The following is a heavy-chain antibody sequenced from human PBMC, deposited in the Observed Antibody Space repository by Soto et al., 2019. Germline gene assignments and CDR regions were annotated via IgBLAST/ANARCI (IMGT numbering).Heavy chain of an antibody. CDR2: ISTYNGNT. CDR3: ARRSYFDY. CDR1: GYTFITYG. Sequence: QVQLVQSGAEMKKPGASVKVSCKASGYTFITYGISWVRQAPGQGLEWMGWISTYNGNTDYAQKFQGRVTMTTDTSTSTAYMELGRLISDDTAVYYCARRSYFDYWGQGTLVTVSS. J-gene: IGHJ4*02. V-gene: IGHV1-18*01.